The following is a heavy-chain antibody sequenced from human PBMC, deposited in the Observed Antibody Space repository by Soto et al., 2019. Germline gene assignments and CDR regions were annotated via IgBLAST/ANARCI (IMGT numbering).Heavy chain of an antibody. J-gene: IGHJ3*02. CDR2: INPSGGST. D-gene: IGHD3-3*01. V-gene: IGHV1-46*01. Sequence: ASVKVSCKASGYTFTRYYMHWVRQAPGQGLEWMGIINPSGGSTSYAQKFQGRVTMTRDTSTSTVYMELSSLRSEDTAVYYCARELYSSRRITIFGVVKSPRDAFDIWGQGTMVTVSS. CDR3: ARELYSSRRITIFGVVKSPRDAFDI. CDR1: GYTFTRYY.